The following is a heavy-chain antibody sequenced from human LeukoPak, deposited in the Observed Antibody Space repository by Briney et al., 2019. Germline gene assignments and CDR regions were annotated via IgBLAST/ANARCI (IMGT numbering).Heavy chain of an antibody. J-gene: IGHJ4*02. CDR3: AKRGMVRESRWDFDY. CDR1: GFTFSSYS. CDR2: ISGSGGST. Sequence: PGGSLRLSCAASGFTFSSYSMNWVRQAPGKGLEWVSAISGSGGSTYYADSVKGRFTISRDNSKNTLYLQMNSLRAEDTAVYYCAKRGMVRESRWDFDYWGQGTLVTVSS. D-gene: IGHD3-10*01. V-gene: IGHV3-23*01.